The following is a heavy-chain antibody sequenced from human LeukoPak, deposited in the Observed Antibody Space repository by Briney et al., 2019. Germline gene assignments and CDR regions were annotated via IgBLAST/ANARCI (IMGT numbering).Heavy chain of an antibody. CDR1: GFTFSNAW. D-gene: IGHD3-10*01. CDR3: TTYQYGSGSYYYYYGMDV. J-gene: IGHJ6*02. CDR2: IKSKTDGGTT. Sequence: PGGSLRLSCAASGFTFSNAWMSWVRQAPGKGLEWVGRIKSKTDGGTTDYAAPVKGIFTNSREESKKTMYLQMNSLKTEDTAVYYCTTYQYGSGSYYYYYGMDVWGQGTTVTVSS. V-gene: IGHV3-15*01.